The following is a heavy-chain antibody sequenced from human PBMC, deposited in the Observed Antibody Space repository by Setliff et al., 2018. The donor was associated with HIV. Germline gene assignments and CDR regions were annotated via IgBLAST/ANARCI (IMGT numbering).Heavy chain of an antibody. CDR3: ATPWTGY. V-gene: IGHV1-3*04. D-gene: IGHD3-10*01. Sequence: ASVKVSCKASGYTFTTYAIHWVRQAPGQRLEWMGWIDTENGNTKYSQKFQGRVAITRDTSASIGYMELSSLRSEDTAVYFRATPWTGYWGQGTLVTVSS. CDR2: IDTENGNT. CDR1: GYTFTTYA. J-gene: IGHJ4*02.